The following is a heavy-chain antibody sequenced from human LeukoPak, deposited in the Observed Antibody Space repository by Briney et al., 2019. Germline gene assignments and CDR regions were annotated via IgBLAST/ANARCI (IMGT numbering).Heavy chain of an antibody. D-gene: IGHD3-22*01. CDR3: ARDQPKAYDSSGSYSMHLDS. V-gene: IGHV6-1*01. J-gene: IGHJ4*02. Sequence: SQTLSLTCVISGDSVSINTAAWNWIRQSPSRGLEWLGRTFYRSKWYYDYAVSVTSRISINPDTSENQFSLQLNSVTPEDTAVYYCARDQPKAYDSSGSYSMHLDSWGQGTPVSVSS. CDR2: TFYRSKWYY. CDR1: GDSVSINTAA.